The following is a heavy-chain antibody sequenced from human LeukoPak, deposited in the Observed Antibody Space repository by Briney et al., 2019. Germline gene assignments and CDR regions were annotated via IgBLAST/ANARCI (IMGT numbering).Heavy chain of an antibody. D-gene: IGHD3-22*01. Sequence: SETLSLTCTVSGGSISNYYWSWIRQPPGKGLEWIGYIYYSESTNYKPSLKSRVTISVDTSKNQFSLKLTSVTAADTAVYYCARALFRYDSSSRSLHWYFDLWGRGTLVTVSS. CDR2: IYYSEST. CDR1: GGSISNYY. CDR3: ARALFRYDSSSRSLHWYFDL. J-gene: IGHJ2*01. V-gene: IGHV4-59*01.